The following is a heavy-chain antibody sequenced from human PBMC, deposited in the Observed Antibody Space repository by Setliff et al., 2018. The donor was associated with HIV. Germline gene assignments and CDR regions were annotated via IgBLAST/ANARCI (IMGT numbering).Heavy chain of an antibody. CDR2: FDPEDGET. J-gene: IGHJ4*02. CDR3: AAVGYHDSSCLHDC. D-gene: IGHD3-22*01. CDR1: GYTLTDWS. Sequence: ASVKVSCKVSGYTLTDWSINWVRQAPGKGLEWMGGFDPEDGETIYAQKFQGRVTMTEDTSTDTALMELTSLRSEDTAVYYCAAVGYHDSSCLHDCWGPGTLVTVSS. V-gene: IGHV1-24*01.